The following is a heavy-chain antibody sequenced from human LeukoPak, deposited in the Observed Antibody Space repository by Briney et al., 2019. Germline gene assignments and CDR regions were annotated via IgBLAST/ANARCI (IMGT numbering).Heavy chain of an antibody. CDR2: IIPIFDTA. D-gene: IGHD3-22*01. V-gene: IGHV1-69*08. CDR1: TGTFSSYT. Sequence: SVKVSCKASTGTFSSYTLSRVRQAPGRGLVWMGRIIPIFDTAHYKQSFQGRVTFTADKSTSTAFMELTSLRSEDTATYYCVRVYDTSGPQKNYLDFWGQGTLVTVSS. J-gene: IGHJ4*02. CDR3: VRVYDTSGPQKNYLDF.